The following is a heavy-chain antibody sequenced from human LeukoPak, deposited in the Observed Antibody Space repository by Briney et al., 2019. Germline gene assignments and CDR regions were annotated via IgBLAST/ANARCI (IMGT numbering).Heavy chain of an antibody. CDR1: GGSIGNYY. V-gene: IGHV4-4*07. CDR3: ARDPFKSSFDS. CDR2: IYISGAT. Sequence: SETLSLTCTVSGGSIGNYYWNWIRQPAGKEPEWVGRIYISGATNYNPSLKSRLTMSVDSSKNQFFLKLSSVTAADTAVYYCARDPFKSSFDSWGQGTLVTVSS. J-gene: IGHJ4*02. D-gene: IGHD6-6*01.